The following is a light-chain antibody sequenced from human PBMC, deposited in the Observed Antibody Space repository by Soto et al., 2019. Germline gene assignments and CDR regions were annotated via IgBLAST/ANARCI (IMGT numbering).Light chain of an antibody. V-gene: IGKV1-6*01. CDR1: QGIRND. CDR3: QQTYNDPLT. Sequence: IQLSQSPSSLSAFVGDGLTLTCRASQGIRNDLGWYQQTKGKAPKLLIYAASSLQSGVPSRFSGSGSGTDFTLTISSLQPEDFATYYCQQTYNDPLTFGPGTKVDIK. CDR2: AAS. J-gene: IGKJ3*01.